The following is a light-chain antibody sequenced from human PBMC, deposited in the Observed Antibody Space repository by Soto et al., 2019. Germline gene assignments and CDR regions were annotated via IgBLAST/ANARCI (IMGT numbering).Light chain of an antibody. CDR3: QQYGYSPIT. CDR2: GVS. J-gene: IGKJ5*01. CDR1: QTVSSN. Sequence: EIVMTQSPATLSVSPGERATLSCRASQTVSSNLAWYQQKPGQAPRLLIYGVSTRATGIPDRFSGSGSGTDFTLTIDGLEPEDFVVYYCQQYGYSPITFGQGTRLEIK. V-gene: IGKV3-20*01.